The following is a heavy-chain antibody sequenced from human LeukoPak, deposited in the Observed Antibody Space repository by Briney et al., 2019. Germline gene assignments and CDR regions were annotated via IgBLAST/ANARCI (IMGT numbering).Heavy chain of an antibody. Sequence: SETLSLTCTVSGGSISSYYWSWIRQPPGKGLEWIGYIYYSGSTNYNPSLKSRVTISVDTSKNQFSLKLSSVTAADTAVYYCARDRYYYDSSGYRFDYWGQGTLVTVSS. J-gene: IGHJ4*02. D-gene: IGHD3-22*01. V-gene: IGHV4-59*01. CDR1: GGSISSYY. CDR3: ARDRYYYDSSGYRFDY. CDR2: IYYSGST.